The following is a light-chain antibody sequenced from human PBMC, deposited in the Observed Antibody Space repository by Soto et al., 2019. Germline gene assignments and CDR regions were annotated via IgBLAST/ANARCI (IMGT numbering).Light chain of an antibody. CDR2: DVT. Sequence: QSALTQPPSASGSPGQSVTVSCTGTSSDVGGYTYVSWYQQHPGKAPKLLIHDVTERPSGVPDRFSGSRSDSTASLTVSGLQAEDEADYYCSSYAGSDIVLFGGGTKLTVL. J-gene: IGLJ2*01. CDR1: SSDVGGYTY. V-gene: IGLV2-8*01. CDR3: SSYAGSDIVL.